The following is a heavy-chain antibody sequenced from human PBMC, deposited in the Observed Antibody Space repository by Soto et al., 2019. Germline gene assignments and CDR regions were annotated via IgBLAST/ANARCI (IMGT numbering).Heavy chain of an antibody. Sequence: SETLSLTCTVPGPSVLNYYWNWVRQPPGKGLEWIGYIHYTGDSKYNPSLKSRVTMSVDTSKNQFSLKMISVTAADTAVYYCARWGHPAVKAYDIWGQGAMVS. J-gene: IGHJ3*02. CDR2: IHYTGDS. CDR1: GPSVLNYY. V-gene: IGHV4-59*02. D-gene: IGHD2-21*01. CDR3: ARWGHPAVKAYDI.